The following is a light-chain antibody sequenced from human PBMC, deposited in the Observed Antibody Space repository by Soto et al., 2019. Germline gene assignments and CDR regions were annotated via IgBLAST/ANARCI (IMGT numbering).Light chain of an antibody. V-gene: IGKV1-5*03. J-gene: IGKJ5*01. Sequence: DIQMTQSPSTLSASVGERVTITCRASQSISAWLAWYQQKPGKAPKLLIYKASNVESGVPSRFSGSGSGTECTLTISSLQPDEFATYYCQQYHSFPLPFGQGTRLEIK. CDR2: KAS. CDR3: QQYHSFPLP. CDR1: QSISAW.